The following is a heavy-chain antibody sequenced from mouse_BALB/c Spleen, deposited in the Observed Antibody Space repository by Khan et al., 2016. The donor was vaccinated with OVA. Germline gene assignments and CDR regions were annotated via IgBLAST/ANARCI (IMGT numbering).Heavy chain of an antibody. J-gene: IGHJ4*01. CDR3: ARGVYNPAMDY. D-gene: IGHD1-3*01. CDR2: ILPGSGNT. V-gene: IGHV1-9*01. Sequence: QVQLQQPGVELMKPGASVTISCKATGYTFSMYWIEWVKQRPGHGLEWIGDILPGSGNTNNNEKFKGKATFTADTSSNTAYMELSSLTSEDSAVYYFARGVYNPAMDYWGQGTSVTVSS. CDR1: GYTFSMYW.